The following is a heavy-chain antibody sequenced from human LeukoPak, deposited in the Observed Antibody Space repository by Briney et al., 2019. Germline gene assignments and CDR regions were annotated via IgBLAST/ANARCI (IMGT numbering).Heavy chain of an antibody. CDR2: ISSSSSYI. D-gene: IGHD6-6*01. CDR1: GFTFSSYS. V-gene: IGHV3-21*01. CDR3: ARGEQLARAAGYDASDI. Sequence: PGGSLRLSCAASGFTFSSYSMNWVRQAPGKGLEWVSSISSSSSYIYYADSVKGRFTISRDNAKSSLYLQMNSLRAEDTAVYYCARGEQLARAAGYDASDIWGQGTMVTVSS. J-gene: IGHJ3*02.